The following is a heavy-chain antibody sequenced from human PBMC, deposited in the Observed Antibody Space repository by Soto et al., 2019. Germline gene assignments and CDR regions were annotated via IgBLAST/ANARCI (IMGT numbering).Heavy chain of an antibody. CDR2: IWYDGSNK. J-gene: IGHJ4*02. Sequence: QVQLVESGGGVVQPGRSLRLSCAASGFTFSSYGMHWVRQAPGKGLEWVAVIWYDGSNKYYADSVKGRFTISRDNSKNTLYLQMNSLRAEDTAVYYCARDLGGLRFLEWLLPFDYWGQGTLVTVSS. CDR1: GFTFSSYG. D-gene: IGHD3-3*01. CDR3: ARDLGGLRFLEWLLPFDY. V-gene: IGHV3-33*01.